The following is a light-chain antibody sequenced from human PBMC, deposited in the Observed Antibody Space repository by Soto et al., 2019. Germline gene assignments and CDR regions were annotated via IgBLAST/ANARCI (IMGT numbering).Light chain of an antibody. CDR1: QSILYSSNNNNY. CDR3: QQYYSVPWT. Sequence: DIVMTQSPDSLAVSLGERATINCKSSQSILYSSNNNNYLAWYQQRPGQPPQLLFYWASTRESGVPDRFSGSGSGTDFTLTISSLQAEDVAVYYCQQYYSVPWTFGQGTKVEIK. V-gene: IGKV4-1*01. CDR2: WAS. J-gene: IGKJ1*01.